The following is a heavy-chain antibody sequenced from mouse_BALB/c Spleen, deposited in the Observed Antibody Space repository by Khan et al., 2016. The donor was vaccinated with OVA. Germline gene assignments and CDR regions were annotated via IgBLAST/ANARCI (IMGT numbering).Heavy chain of an antibody. J-gene: IGHJ2*01. Sequence: VQLKESGAELGRPGSSVKLSCKTSGSTFTSYGIKWVKQRPGQGLEWIGYIYPGNGYTEYNERFQGKAILTSDTSSSPAYMQLRSLTSEDSAMYFCTTAYYRYYFDYWGQGSILTGSS. CDR1: GSTFTSYG. V-gene: IGHV1S134*01. CDR3: TTAYYRYYFDY. CDR2: IYPGNGYT. D-gene: IGHD2-14*01.